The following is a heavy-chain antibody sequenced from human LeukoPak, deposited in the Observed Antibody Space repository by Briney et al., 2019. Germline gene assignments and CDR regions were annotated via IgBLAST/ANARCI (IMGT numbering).Heavy chain of an antibody. Sequence: GGSLRLSCAASGFTFNTYAMSWVRQAPGKGPEWVSGISGSGESTYYADSVKGRFTISRDNSKNTLYLQMNSLRAEDTAVYYFARATVTSAYDAFDNWGQGTMVTVSS. CDR2: ISGSGEST. V-gene: IGHV3-23*01. J-gene: IGHJ3*02. D-gene: IGHD5-12*01. CDR1: GFTFNTYA. CDR3: ARATVTSAYDAFDN.